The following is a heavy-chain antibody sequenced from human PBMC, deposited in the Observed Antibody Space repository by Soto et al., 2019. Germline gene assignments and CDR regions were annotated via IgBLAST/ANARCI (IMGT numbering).Heavy chain of an antibody. D-gene: IGHD4-17*01. J-gene: IGHJ4*02. CDR1: ECIFSTHS. CDR3: AKTEVPTYYGPYNDF. CDR2: ISGRGDH. Sequence: GSPILPWAAAECIFSTHSMNCVRQTPGKGLEWVSGISGRGDHYYAESVKGRFTISRDNSKDTLYLQMDSLRAEDAALYYCAKTEVPTYYGPYNDFWGQGTLVTVSS. V-gene: IGHV3-23*01.